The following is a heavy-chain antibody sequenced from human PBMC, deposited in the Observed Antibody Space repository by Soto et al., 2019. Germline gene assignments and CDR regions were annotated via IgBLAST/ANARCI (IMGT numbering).Heavy chain of an antibody. V-gene: IGHV3-30*18. D-gene: IGHD5-18*01. J-gene: IGHJ6*02. CDR3: AKDVGYSYGYYYYGMDA. CDR2: ISYDGSNK. Sequence: PGGSLRLSCAASGFTFSSYGMHWVRQAPGKGLEWVAVISYDGSNKYYADSVKGRFTISRDNSKNTLYLQMNSLRAEDTAVYYCAKDVGYSYGYYYYGMDAWGQGTTVTV. CDR1: GFTFSSYG.